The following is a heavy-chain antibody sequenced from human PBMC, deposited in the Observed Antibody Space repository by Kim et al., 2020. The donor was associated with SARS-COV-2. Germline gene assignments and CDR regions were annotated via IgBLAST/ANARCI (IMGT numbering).Heavy chain of an antibody. CDR2: IIPIFGTA. CDR1: GGTFSSYA. Sequence: SVKVSCKASGGTFSSYAISWVRQAPGQGLEWMGGIIPIFGTANYAQKFQGRVTITADESTSTAYMELSSLRSEDTAVYYCARSFRSYGWFDPWGQGTLVTVSS. D-gene: IGHD4-17*01. J-gene: IGHJ5*02. CDR3: ARSFRSYGWFDP. V-gene: IGHV1-69*13.